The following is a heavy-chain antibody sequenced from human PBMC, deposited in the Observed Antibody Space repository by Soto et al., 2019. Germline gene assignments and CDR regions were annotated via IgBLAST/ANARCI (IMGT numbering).Heavy chain of an antibody. V-gene: IGHV3-33*01. Sequence: GGSLRLSCAASGFSFSTYGMHWVRQAPGKGLEWVAVIWYDGSNKYYAESVKGRSTISRDNSKNTLFLQMNSLRVEDTAVYYCARSIVVVTALDYWGQGTLVTVSS. CDR3: ARSIVVVTALDY. J-gene: IGHJ4*02. CDR1: GFSFSTYG. CDR2: IWYDGSNK. D-gene: IGHD2-21*02.